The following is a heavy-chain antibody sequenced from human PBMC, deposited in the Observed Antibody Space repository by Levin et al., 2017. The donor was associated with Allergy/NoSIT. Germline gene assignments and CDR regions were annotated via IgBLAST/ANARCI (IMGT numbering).Heavy chain of an antibody. J-gene: IGHJ5*02. Sequence: PSETLSLTCIVSGGSLSSSSYYWGWIRQPPGKGLEWIGSIYYSGSTYYNPSLKSRGTISVDTSKNQFSLKLNSVTAADTAVYYCASDSSGWYMNWFDPWGQGTLVTVSS. V-gene: IGHV4-39*01. CDR3: ASDSSGWYMNWFDP. CDR2: IYYSGST. CDR1: GGSLSSSSYY. D-gene: IGHD6-19*01.